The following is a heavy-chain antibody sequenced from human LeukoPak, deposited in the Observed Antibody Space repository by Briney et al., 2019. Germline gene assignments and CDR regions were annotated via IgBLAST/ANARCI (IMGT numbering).Heavy chain of an antibody. CDR3: ARSHYYDSSGYFYYYYGLDV. D-gene: IGHD3-22*01. V-gene: IGHV3-30-3*01. Sequence: GGSLRLSCAASGFTFSTYAMHWVRQAPGKGLEWVAVISYDGSNKNYADSVKGRFTISRDNSKNTLYLQMNSLRAEDTAVYYCARSHYYDSSGYFYYYYGLDVWGQGTTVTVSS. CDR2: ISYDGSNK. J-gene: IGHJ6*02. CDR1: GFTFSTYA.